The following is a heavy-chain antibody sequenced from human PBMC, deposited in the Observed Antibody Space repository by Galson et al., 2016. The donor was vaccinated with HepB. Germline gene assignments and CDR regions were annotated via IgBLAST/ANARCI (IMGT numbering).Heavy chain of an antibody. Sequence: KFQGRVTITADKSTSTAYMELSSLRSEDTAVYYCARDDYDVAGYYQYWGQGTLITVSS. V-gene: IGHV1-69*04. J-gene: IGHJ4*02. D-gene: IGHD3-9*01. CDR3: ARDDYDVAGYYQY.